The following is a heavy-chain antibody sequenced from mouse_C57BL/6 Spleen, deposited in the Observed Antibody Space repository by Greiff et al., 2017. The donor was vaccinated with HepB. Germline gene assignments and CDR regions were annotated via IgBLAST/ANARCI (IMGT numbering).Heavy chain of an antibody. J-gene: IGHJ3*01. CDR2: INPSNGGT. D-gene: IGHD4-1*01. Sequence: QVQLKQPGTELVKPGASVKLSCKASGYTFTSYWMHWVKQRPGQGLEWIGNINPSNGGTNYNEKFKSKATLTVDKSSSTAYMQLSSLTSEDSAVYYCARSGNWDGAWFAYWGQGTLVTVSA. V-gene: IGHV1-53*01. CDR1: GYTFTSYW. CDR3: ARSGNWDGAWFAY.